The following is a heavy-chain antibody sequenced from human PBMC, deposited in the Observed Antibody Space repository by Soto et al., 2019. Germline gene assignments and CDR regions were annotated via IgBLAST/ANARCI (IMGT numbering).Heavy chain of an antibody. D-gene: IGHD3-3*01. CDR1: GCSFTSYW. V-gene: IGHV5-10-1*01. Sequence: GESLKISCKGSGCSFTSYWISWVRQMPGKGLEWMGRIDPSDSYTNYSPSFQGHVTISADKSISTAYLQWSSLKASDTAMYYCARLTRTIFGVVTYGMDVWGKGNTVTAPQ. J-gene: IGHJ6*04. CDR3: ARLTRTIFGVVTYGMDV. CDR2: IDPSDSYT.